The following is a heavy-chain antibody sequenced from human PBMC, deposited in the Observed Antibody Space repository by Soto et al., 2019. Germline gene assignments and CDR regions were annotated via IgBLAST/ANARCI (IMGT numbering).Heavy chain of an antibody. Sequence: GGSLRLSCAASGFTFSSYAMSWVRQDPGKGLEWVSAISGSGGSTYYADSVKGRFTISRDNSKNTLYLQMNSLRAEDTAVYYCAKGPYGDYVVHYYYMDVWGKGTTVTVSS. CDR3: AKGPYGDYVVHYYYMDV. J-gene: IGHJ6*03. D-gene: IGHD4-17*01. CDR1: GFTFSSYA. V-gene: IGHV3-23*01. CDR2: ISGSGGST.